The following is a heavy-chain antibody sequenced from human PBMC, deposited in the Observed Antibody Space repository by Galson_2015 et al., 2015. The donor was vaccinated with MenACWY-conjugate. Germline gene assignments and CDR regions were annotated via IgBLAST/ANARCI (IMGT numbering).Heavy chain of an antibody. D-gene: IGHD2-2*02. CDR3: AVYCSSIRCYRAKGRY. CDR2: INSDGSST. Sequence: SLRLSCAASGFTFSSYWMHWVRQAPGKGLVWVSLINSDGSSTSYADSVKGRITISRGNANNTLYLQMNSLRAEDTAVYYCAVYCSSIRCYRAKGRYWGQGALVTVSS. CDR1: GFTFSSYW. J-gene: IGHJ4*02. V-gene: IGHV3-74*01.